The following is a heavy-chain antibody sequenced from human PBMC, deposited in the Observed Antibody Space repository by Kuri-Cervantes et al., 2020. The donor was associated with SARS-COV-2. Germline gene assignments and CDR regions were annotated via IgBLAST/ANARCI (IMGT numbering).Heavy chain of an antibody. CDR2: ISSYNGNT. Sequence: ASVQVSCKASGYTFTGYYMHWVRQAPGQGLEWMGWISSYNGNTNYAQKLQGRVTMTTDTSTSTAYMELRSLRSDDTAVYYCARGYTIFGVVGYFDLWGRGTLVTVSS. CDR3: ARGYTIFGVVGYFDL. J-gene: IGHJ2*01. V-gene: IGHV1-18*04. D-gene: IGHD3-3*01. CDR1: GYTFTGYY.